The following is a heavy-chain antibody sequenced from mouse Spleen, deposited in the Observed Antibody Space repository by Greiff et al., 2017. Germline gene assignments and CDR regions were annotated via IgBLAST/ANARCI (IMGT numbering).Heavy chain of an antibody. CDR3: ARCGTATHYYAMDY. CDR2: IHPNSGST. CDR1: GYTFTSYW. J-gene: IGHJ4*01. Sequence: QVQLQQPGAELVKPGASVKLSCKASGYTFTSYWMHWVKQRPGQGLEWIGMIHPNSGSTNYNEKFKSKATLTVDKSSSTAYMQLSSLTSEDSAVYYCARCGTATHYYAMDYWGQGTSVTVSS. D-gene: IGHD1-2*01. V-gene: IGHV1-64*01.